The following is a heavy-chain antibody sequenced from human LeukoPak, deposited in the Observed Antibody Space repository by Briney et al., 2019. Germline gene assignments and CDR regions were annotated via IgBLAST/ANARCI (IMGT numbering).Heavy chain of an antibody. J-gene: IGHJ3*02. D-gene: IGHD1-26*01. Sequence: PGGALRLSCAASGFTFSSYAMHGVRQAPGKGREGGAVISYDGSNKYYADSVKGRFTISRDNSKNTLYLQMNSLGAEDTAVYYCARDFVGATSYLSGAFDIWGQGTMVTVSS. V-gene: IGHV3-30-3*01. CDR3: ARDFVGATSYLSGAFDI. CDR1: GFTFSSYA. CDR2: ISYDGSNK.